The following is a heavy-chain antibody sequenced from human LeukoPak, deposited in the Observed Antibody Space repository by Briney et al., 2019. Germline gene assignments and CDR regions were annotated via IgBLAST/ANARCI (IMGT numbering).Heavy chain of an antibody. J-gene: IGHJ4*02. CDR1: GGSFSGYY. CDR3: ARVNWKGAHFDY. Sequence: SETLSLTCAVYGGSFSGYYWSWIRQPPGKGLEWIGEINHSGSTNYNPSLKSRVTISVDKSKNQFSLKLSSATAADTAVYYCARVNWKGAHFDYWGQGTLVTVSS. V-gene: IGHV4-34*01. CDR2: INHSGST. D-gene: IGHD1-26*01.